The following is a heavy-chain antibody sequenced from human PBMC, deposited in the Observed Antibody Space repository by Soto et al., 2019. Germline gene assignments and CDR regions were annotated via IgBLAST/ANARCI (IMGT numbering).Heavy chain of an antibody. J-gene: IGHJ5*02. CDR3: ARYSPQKKSYDSNPGWFDP. Sequence: QVQLQESGPGLVKASETLSLTCTVSGGSMNSYYWCWIRQPPGKGLEWLGYVYSSGTSKYNVSLDSRINMSLDTSRNQFSLTLNPVTAADTAVYFCARYSPQKKSYDSNPGWFDPWGQGTLVAVSS. V-gene: IGHV4-59*01. CDR2: VYSSGTS. D-gene: IGHD2-15*01. CDR1: GGSMNSYY.